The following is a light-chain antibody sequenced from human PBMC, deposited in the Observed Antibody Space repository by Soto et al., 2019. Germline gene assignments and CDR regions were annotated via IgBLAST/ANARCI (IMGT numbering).Light chain of an antibody. CDR3: QQANSFPLT. J-gene: IGKJ4*01. CDR1: QGISSW. CDR2: AAS. Sequence: DIQMTQSPSSVSASVGDRVTITCRASQGISSWLAWYPQKPGKAPKLLIYAASSLQSGVPSRFRGSGSGTACTLTISSLQPEDFATYYCQQANSFPLTFGGGTKVEIK. V-gene: IGKV1-12*01.